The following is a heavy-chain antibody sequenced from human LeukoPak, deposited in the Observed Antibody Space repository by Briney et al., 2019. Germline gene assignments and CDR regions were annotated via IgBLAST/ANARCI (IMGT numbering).Heavy chain of an antibody. CDR1: GGSISSSSYY. J-gene: IGHJ4*02. CDR2: IYYSGST. D-gene: IGHD5-12*01. Sequence: SETLSLTCTVSGGSISSSSYYWGWIRQPPGKGLEWIGSIYYSGSTYYNPSLKSRVTISVDTSKNQFSLKLSSVTAADTAVYYCARIRYKWLRWNEFDYWGQGTLVTVSS. CDR3: ARIRYKWLRWNEFDY. V-gene: IGHV4-39*01.